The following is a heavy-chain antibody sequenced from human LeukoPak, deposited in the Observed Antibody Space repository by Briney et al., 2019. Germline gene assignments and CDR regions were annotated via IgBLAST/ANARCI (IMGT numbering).Heavy chain of an antibody. CDR2: INHSGST. V-gene: IGHV4-34*01. J-gene: IGHJ4*02. Sequence: GSLRLSCAASGFTFSDYYMSWIRQPPGKGLEWIGEINHSGSTNYNPSLKSRVTISVDTSKNQFSLKLSSVAAADTAVYYCARHQVAVAGRYDYWGQGTLVTVSS. CDR3: ARHQVAVAGRYDY. D-gene: IGHD6-19*01. CDR1: GFTFSDYY.